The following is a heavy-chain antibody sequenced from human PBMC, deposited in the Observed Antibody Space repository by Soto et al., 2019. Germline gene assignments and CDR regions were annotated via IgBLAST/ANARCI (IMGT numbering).Heavy chain of an antibody. V-gene: IGHV1-3*01. J-gene: IGHJ5*02. CDR2: MNPKTGNI. D-gene: IGHD3-22*01. Sequence: QVRLVQSGAEVKRPGASVKDSCRASGYTFVDYALHWVRQAPGQGLEWVGWMNPKTGNIKSSHKFEDRVSITRDTASSTAYMELSGLRSDDTAVYFCTIEAVVAENSFDPWGQGILVNVAS. CDR1: GYTFVDYA. CDR3: TIEAVVAENSFDP.